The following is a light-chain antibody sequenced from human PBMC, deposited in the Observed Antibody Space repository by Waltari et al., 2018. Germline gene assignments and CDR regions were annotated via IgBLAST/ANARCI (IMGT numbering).Light chain of an antibody. CDR1: SPNIGDNY. V-gene: IGLV1-51*01. CDR2: DHG. J-gene: IGLJ3*02. Sequence: QSVLTQPPSASAAPGQRVTISCFGSSPNIGDNYVSWYQQLPGTAPKLLIYDHGRRPSGIPDRFSGSRSGASATLGITGLQTGDEADYYCGTWDRSLNGGVFGGGTKLTVL. CDR3: GTWDRSLNGGV.